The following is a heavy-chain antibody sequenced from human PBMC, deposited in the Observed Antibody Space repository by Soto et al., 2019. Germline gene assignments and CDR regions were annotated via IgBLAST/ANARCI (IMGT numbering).Heavy chain of an antibody. CDR3: AKGRSYYYYYGVDV. CDR2: MNPNSGNT. CDR1: GYTFTSYD. V-gene: IGHV1-8*01. J-gene: IGHJ6*02. Sequence: ASVKVSCKASGYTFTSYDINWVRQATGQGLEWMGWMNPNSGNTGYAEKFQGRVTMTRDTSINTAYMELSSLRSEDTALYYCAKGRSYYYYYGVDVWGQGTTVTVSS.